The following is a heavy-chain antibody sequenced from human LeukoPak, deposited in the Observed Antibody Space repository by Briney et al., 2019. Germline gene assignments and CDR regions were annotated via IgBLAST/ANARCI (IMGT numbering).Heavy chain of an antibody. CDR3: ARVATPDVSSPLDF. V-gene: IGHV4-4*07. D-gene: IGHD6-19*01. J-gene: IGHJ4*02. CDR2: IFSRGGA. Sequence: SETLSLTCAVSGGSITGFFWTWIRQPAGEGLQYIGRIFSRGGANYNPSLQSRVAMSVDTSQNLFSLKLTSVTAADTAVYFCARVATPDVSSPLDFWGQGILVTVSS. CDR1: GGSITGFF.